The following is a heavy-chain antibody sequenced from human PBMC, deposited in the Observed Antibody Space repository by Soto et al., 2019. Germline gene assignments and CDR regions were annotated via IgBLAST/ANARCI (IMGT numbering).Heavy chain of an antibody. J-gene: IGHJ4*02. CDR2: IYYSGST. Sequence: KTSETLSLTCTVSGGSISSSSYYWGWIRQPPGKGLERIGSIYYSGSTYYNPSLKSRVTISVDTSKNQFSLKLSSVTAADTAVYYCARQHTITMIVVVIPSPNFDYWGQGTLVTVSS. CDR1: GGSISSSSYY. CDR3: ARQHTITMIVVVIPSPNFDY. D-gene: IGHD3-22*01. V-gene: IGHV4-39*01.